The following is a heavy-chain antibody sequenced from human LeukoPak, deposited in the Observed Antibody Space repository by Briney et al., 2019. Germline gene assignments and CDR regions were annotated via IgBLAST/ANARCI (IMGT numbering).Heavy chain of an antibody. CDR2: IRSKANSYAT. D-gene: IGHD6-19*01. CDR1: GFTFSGSA. CDR3: TSPLKYSSGWYYFDY. J-gene: IGHJ4*02. Sequence: PGGSLRLSCAASGFTFSGSAMHWVRQASGKGLEWVGRIRSKANSYATAYAASVKGRFTISRDDSKNTAYLQMNSLKTEDTAVYYCTSPLKYSSGWYYFDYWGQGTLVTFSS. V-gene: IGHV3-73*01.